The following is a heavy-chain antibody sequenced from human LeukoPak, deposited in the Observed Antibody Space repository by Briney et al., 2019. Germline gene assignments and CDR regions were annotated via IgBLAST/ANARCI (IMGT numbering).Heavy chain of an antibody. D-gene: IGHD6-19*01. Sequence: GGSLRLSCAASGFPFSKYSMNWVRQAPGKGLQCVSYISSSSSTIYYADSVKGRFTISRDNAKNSLYLQMNDLRAEDTAVYYCARDIAVTSFDVFDIWGQGTMVTVSS. V-gene: IGHV3-48*04. CDR2: ISSSSSTI. CDR3: ARDIAVTSFDVFDI. CDR1: GFPFSKYS. J-gene: IGHJ3*02.